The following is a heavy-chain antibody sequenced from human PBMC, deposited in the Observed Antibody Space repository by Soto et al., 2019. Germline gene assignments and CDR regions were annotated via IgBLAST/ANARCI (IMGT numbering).Heavy chain of an antibody. CDR2: IIPIFGTA. D-gene: IGHD1-26*01. CDR3: ARGWSGSYWGYYYYGMDV. Sequence: QVQLVQSGAEVQKPGSSVKVSCKASGGTFSSYAISWVRQAPGQGLEWMGGIIPIFGTANYAQKFQGRVTITADESTSTAYMELSSLRSEDTAVYYCARGWSGSYWGYYYYGMDVWGQGTTVTVSS. CDR1: GGTFSSYA. J-gene: IGHJ6*02. V-gene: IGHV1-69*01.